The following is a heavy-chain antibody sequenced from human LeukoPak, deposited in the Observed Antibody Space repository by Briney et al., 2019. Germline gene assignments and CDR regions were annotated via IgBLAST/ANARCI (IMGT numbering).Heavy chain of an antibody. Sequence: GGSLRLSCAASGFTFDDYAMHWVRQAPGKGLEWVSGISWNSGSIGYADSVKGRFTISRDNAKKSLYLQMNSLRAEDTASYYCAKDMGYDILTGYSAFDYWGQGTLVTVSS. CDR2: ISWNSGSI. D-gene: IGHD3-9*01. V-gene: IGHV3-9*01. CDR3: AKDMGYDILTGYSAFDY. CDR1: GFTFDDYA. J-gene: IGHJ4*02.